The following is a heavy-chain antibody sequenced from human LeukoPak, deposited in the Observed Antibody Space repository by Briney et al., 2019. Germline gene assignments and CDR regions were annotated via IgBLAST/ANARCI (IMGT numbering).Heavy chain of an antibody. V-gene: IGHV3-9*01. J-gene: IGHJ4*02. D-gene: IGHD1-26*01. CDR2: ISWNSGSM. Sequence: GGSLRLSCAASGFTFDDYAMHWVRQAPGKGLEWVSGISWNSGSMDYADSVKGRFTISRDNAKNSLYLQMNSLRAEDTAVYYCAKDGRRPLGYDYWGQGTLVTVSS. CDR3: AKDGRRPLGYDY. CDR1: GFTFDDYA.